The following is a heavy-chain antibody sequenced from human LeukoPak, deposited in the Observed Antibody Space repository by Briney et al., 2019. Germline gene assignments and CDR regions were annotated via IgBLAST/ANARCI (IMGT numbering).Heavy chain of an antibody. J-gene: IGHJ3*02. D-gene: IGHD1-26*01. CDR1: GFSLSTSGMC. CDR2: IDWDDGK. Sequence: SGPTLVNPTQTLTLTCTFSGFSLSTSGMCVSWIRQPPGKALEWLARIDWDDGKYYSTSLKTRLTISKDTSKNQVVLTMTNMDPVDTATYYCARWYSGSYHDAFDIWGQGTMVTVSS. CDR3: ARWYSGSYHDAFDI. V-gene: IGHV2-70*11.